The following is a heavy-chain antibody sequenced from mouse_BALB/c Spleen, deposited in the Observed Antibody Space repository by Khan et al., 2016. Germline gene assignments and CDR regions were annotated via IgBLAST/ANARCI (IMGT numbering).Heavy chain of an antibody. CDR1: GFTFSSYA. CDR2: ISSGGST. J-gene: IGHJ4*01. CDR3: AREENAMDY. Sequence: EVELVESGGGLVKPGGSLKLSCAASGFTFSSYAMSWVRQTPEKRLHWVASISSGGSTSYPDSVKGRFTISRDNARNILYLRMSSLRSEDTAMYYCAREENAMDYWGQGTSVTVSS. V-gene: IGHV5-6-5*01.